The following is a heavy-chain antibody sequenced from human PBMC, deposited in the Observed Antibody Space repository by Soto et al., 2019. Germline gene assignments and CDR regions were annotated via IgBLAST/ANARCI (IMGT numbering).Heavy chain of an antibody. CDR3: AGAGSSFYYGMDV. D-gene: IGHD6-19*01. J-gene: IGHJ6*02. CDR1: GDTFSSYA. Sequence: SVKVSCKASGDTFSSYAISWVRQAPGQGLEWMGGIIPIFGTANYAQKFQGRVTITADESTSTAYMELSSLRSEDTAVYYCAGAGSSFYYGMDVWGQGTTVTVSS. CDR2: IIPIFGTA. V-gene: IGHV1-69*13.